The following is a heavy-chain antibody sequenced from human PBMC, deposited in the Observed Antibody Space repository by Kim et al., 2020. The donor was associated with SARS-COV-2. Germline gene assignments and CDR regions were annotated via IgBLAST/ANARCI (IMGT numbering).Heavy chain of an antibody. CDR1: GFTFSSYG. D-gene: IGHD2-8*01. V-gene: IGHV3-30*18. CDR2: ISYDGSNK. Sequence: GGSLRLSCAASGFTFSSYGMHWVRQAPGKGLEWVGVISYDGSNKYYADAVTGRFTISSANSKNTLYLQMNSLRAEDTAVYYCSKMYRGNYYYGMDVWGQGTTVTVSS. J-gene: IGHJ6*02. CDR3: SKMYRGNYYYGMDV.